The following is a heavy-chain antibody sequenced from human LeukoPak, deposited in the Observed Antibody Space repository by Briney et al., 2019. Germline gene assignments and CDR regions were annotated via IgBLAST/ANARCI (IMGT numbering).Heavy chain of an antibody. V-gene: IGHV4-39*07. Sequence: PSETLSLTCTVSGGSISSSSYYWGWIRQPPGKGLEWIGSIYYSGSTYYNPSLKSRVTISVDMSREQFSLKLSSVTAADTAVYYCARDRTVRGGIDYWGQGTLVTVSS. CDR2: IYYSGST. CDR1: GGSISSSSYY. J-gene: IGHJ4*02. D-gene: IGHD3-10*01. CDR3: ARDRTVRGGIDY.